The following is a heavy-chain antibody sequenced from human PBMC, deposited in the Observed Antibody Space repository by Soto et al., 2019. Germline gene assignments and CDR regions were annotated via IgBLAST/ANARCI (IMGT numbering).Heavy chain of an antibody. D-gene: IGHD3-22*01. CDR3: VRGDGDYYDGNGYLGRH. J-gene: IGHJ4*02. Sequence: EVQLVESGGGLVQPGASLTLSCEASGFTFRNYWMHWVRQAPGKGPVWLSRIKSDGSGTIHADSVEGRFTISRDNAKNTLYLQMNSLRAEDTAVYYCVRGDGDYYDGNGYLGRHWGQGTLVTVSS. CDR2: IKSDGSGT. CDR1: GFTFRNYW. V-gene: IGHV3-74*01.